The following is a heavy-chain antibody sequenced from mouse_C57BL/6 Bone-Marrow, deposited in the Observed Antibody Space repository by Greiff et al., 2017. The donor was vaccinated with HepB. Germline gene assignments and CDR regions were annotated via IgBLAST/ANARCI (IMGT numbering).Heavy chain of an antibody. CDR3: AGSLYYYGSSTFAY. Sequence: VQLQQSGPELVKPGASVKIPCKASGYTFTDYNMDWVKQSHGKSLEWIGDINPNNGGTIYNQKFKGKATLTVDKSSSTAYMELRSLTSEDTAVYYCAGSLYYYGSSTFAYWGQGTLVTVSA. V-gene: IGHV1-18*01. CDR2: INPNNGGT. CDR1: GYTFTDYN. D-gene: IGHD1-1*01. J-gene: IGHJ3*01.